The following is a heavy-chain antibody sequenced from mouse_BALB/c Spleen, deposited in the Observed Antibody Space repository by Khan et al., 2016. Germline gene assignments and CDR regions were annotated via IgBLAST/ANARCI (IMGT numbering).Heavy chain of an antibody. CDR3: ARGITVDAMDY. CDR1: GYTFTNYG. D-gene: IGHD2-4*01. J-gene: IGHJ4*01. Sequence: QIQLVQSGPELKKPGETVKISCKASGYTFTNYGMNWVKQAPGKGLKWMGWINTYTGEPTYADDFKGRFAFSLETSDSTAYLQINNLKNEDTATYFCARGITVDAMDYWGQGTSVTVSS. V-gene: IGHV9-3-1*01. CDR2: INTYTGEP.